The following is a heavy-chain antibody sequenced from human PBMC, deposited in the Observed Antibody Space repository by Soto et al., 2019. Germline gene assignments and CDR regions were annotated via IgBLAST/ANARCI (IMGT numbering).Heavy chain of an antibody. V-gene: IGHV4-59*01. CDR2: IYYSGST. CDR3: ARVGSGKYDY. CDR1: GGSISTYY. J-gene: IGHJ4*02. D-gene: IGHD2-15*01. Sequence: QVQLQESSPGLVKPSETLSLTCTVSGGSISTYYWRWIRQPPGKGLGWIGYIYYSGSTNYNPSLKSRVAISVDTSNNQFSLRLSSVTAADTAVYYCARVGSGKYDYWGQGTLVTVSS.